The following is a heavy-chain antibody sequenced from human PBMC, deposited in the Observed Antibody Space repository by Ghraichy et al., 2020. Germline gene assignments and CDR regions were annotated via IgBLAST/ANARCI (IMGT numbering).Heavy chain of an antibody. V-gene: IGHV3-30*04. J-gene: IGHJ4*02. CDR3: ARGMYSSSWYGGGDY. CDR1: GFTFSSYA. Sequence: GEYLNISCAASGFTFSSYAMHWVRQAPGKGLEWVAVISYDGSNKYYVDSVKGRFTISRDNSKNTLYLQMNSLRAEDTAVYYCARGMYSSSWYGGGDYWGQGTLVTVSS. CDR2: ISYDGSNK. D-gene: IGHD6-13*01.